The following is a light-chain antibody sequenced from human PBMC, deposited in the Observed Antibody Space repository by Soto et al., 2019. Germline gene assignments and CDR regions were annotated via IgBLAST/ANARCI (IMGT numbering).Light chain of an antibody. V-gene: IGKV3-11*01. CDR2: DAS. CDR3: QRLFT. J-gene: IGKJ3*01. Sequence: EIVLTQSPATLSLSPGERATLSCRASQSVSSYLAWYQQKPGQAPRLLIYDASNRATGIPARFSGSGSGTDFTLTISSLEPEDFAVYYCQRLFTFGPGTKVDIK. CDR1: QSVSSY.